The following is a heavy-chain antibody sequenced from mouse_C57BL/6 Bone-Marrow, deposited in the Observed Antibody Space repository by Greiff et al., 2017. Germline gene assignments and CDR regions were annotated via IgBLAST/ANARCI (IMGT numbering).Heavy chain of an antibody. CDR1: GYTFTDYN. Sequence: EVQLQESGPELVKPRASVKMSCKASGYTFTDYNMHWVKQSPGKSLEWIGYINPNNGGTSYNQKFKGKATLTVNKSSSTAYLQLRSLTSEDSAVFKCGRALRYYAMDYWGQGTSVTVSS. D-gene: IGHD1-1*01. CDR3: GRALRYYAMDY. V-gene: IGHV1-22*01. J-gene: IGHJ4*01. CDR2: INPNNGGT.